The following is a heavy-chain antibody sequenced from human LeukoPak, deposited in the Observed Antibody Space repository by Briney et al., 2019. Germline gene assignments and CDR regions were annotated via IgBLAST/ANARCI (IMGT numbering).Heavy chain of an antibody. Sequence: GGSLRLSCAASGFTFDDYGMSWVRQAPGKGLEWVSGINWNGGSTGYADSVKGRFTISRDNAKNSLYLQMNSLRAEDTALYYCARSGRCSGGSCYSVDYWGQGTLVTVSS. CDR1: GFTFDDYG. V-gene: IGHV3-20*04. CDR2: INWNGGST. J-gene: IGHJ4*02. D-gene: IGHD2-15*01. CDR3: ARSGRCSGGSCYSVDY.